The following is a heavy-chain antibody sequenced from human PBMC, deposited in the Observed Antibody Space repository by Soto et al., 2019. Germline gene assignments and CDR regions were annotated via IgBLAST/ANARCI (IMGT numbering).Heavy chain of an antibody. V-gene: IGHV4-4*02. D-gene: IGHD3-10*01. CDR2: IHHRGST. CDR1: GDSISSANW. CDR3: ARAPDFSGAGSYYIDS. Sequence: SETLSLTCAVSGDSISSANWWTWVRQPPGKGLEWIGDIHHRGSTNYNPSVKSRVIISVDKSKNQFALRLTSVSTADTAVYYCARAPDFSGAGSYYIDSWGQGALVTVSS. J-gene: IGHJ4*02.